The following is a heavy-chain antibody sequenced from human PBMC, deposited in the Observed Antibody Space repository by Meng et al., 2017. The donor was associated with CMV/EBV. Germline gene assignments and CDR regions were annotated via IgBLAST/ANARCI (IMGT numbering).Heavy chain of an antibody. CDR2: IRQDGSEA. D-gene: IGHD2-2*01. Sequence: GESLKISCAASGFSFSRYWMTWVRQAPGKGLEWVANIRQDGSEAYYVDSVKGRFTIFRDNTKNSLFLQMDSLSAEDTAIYYCVRESSTFSWSEHPQHWGQGTLVTVSS. CDR3: VRESSTFSWSEHPQH. V-gene: IGHV3-7*01. CDR1: GFSFSRYW. J-gene: IGHJ1*01.